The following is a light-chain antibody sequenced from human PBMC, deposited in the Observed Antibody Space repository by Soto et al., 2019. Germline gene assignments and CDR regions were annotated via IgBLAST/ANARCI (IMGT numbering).Light chain of an antibody. CDR1: SSNIGRNT. Sequence: QSVLIQAPSASETPGQRVTISCSGGSSNIGRNTVNWYQQLPGTAPKLLIYRNNRRPSGVPDRFSGSKSGTSASLAISGLQSEDEADYYCAAWDDSMTDYVFVTGTKVTVL. V-gene: IGLV1-44*01. CDR2: RNN. J-gene: IGLJ1*01. CDR3: AAWDDSMTDYV.